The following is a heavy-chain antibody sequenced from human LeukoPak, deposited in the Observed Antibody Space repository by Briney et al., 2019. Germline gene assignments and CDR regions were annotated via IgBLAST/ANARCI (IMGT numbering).Heavy chain of an antibody. Sequence: SVKVSRKASGGTFSSYAISWVRQAPGQGLEWMGGIIPIFGTANYAQKFQGRVTITADESTSTAYMELSSLRSEDTAVYYCARVWSLANYGYYYYYMDVWGKGTTVTVSS. D-gene: IGHD1-7*01. CDR2: IIPIFGTA. CDR1: GGTFSSYA. CDR3: ARVWSLANYGYYYYYMDV. V-gene: IGHV1-69*13. J-gene: IGHJ6*03.